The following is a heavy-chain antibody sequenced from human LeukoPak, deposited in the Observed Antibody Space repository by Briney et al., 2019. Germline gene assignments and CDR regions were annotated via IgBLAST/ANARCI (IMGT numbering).Heavy chain of an antibody. Sequence: GGSLRLSCAASGFTFSSYAMSWVRQAPGKGLEWVAVISYDGSNKYYADSVKGRFTISRDNSKNTLYLQMNSLRAEDTAVYYCARDPDSSPRFLFDPWGQGTLVTVSS. J-gene: IGHJ5*02. V-gene: IGHV3-30-3*01. CDR1: GFTFSSYA. D-gene: IGHD3-22*01. CDR2: ISYDGSNK. CDR3: ARDPDSSPRFLFDP.